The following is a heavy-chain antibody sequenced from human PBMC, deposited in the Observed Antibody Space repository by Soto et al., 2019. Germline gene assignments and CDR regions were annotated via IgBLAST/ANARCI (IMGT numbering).Heavy chain of an antibody. Sequence: PSETLSLTCTVSGGSISSSSYYWGWIRQPPGKGLEWIGSIYYSGSTYYNPSLKSRVTISVDTSKNQFSLKLSSVTAADTAVYYCARGWFGELLFYYYGMDVWGQGTTVTVSS. CDR1: GGSISSSSYY. CDR3: ARGWFGELLFYYYGMDV. V-gene: IGHV4-39*07. J-gene: IGHJ6*02. CDR2: IYYSGST. D-gene: IGHD3-10*01.